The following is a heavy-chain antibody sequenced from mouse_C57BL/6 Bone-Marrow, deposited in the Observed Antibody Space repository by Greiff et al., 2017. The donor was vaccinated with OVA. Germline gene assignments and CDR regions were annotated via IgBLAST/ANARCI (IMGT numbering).Heavy chain of an antibody. J-gene: IGHJ2*01. V-gene: IGHV14-4*01. CDR1: GFNIKDDY. CDR2: IDPENGDT. D-gene: IGHD2-3*01. Sequence: VQLKESGAELVRPGASVKLSCTASGFNIKDDYMHWVKQRPEQGLEWIGWIDPENGDTEYASKFQGKATITADTSSNTAYLQLSSLTSEDTAVYYCTTGLLLYFDYWGQGTTLTVSS. CDR3: TTGLLLYFDY.